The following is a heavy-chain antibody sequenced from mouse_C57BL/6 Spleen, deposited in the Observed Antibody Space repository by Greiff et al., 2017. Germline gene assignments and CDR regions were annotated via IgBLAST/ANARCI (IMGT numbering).Heavy chain of an antibody. Sequence: VQLQQSGPGLVQPSQSLSITCTVSGFSLTSYGVHWVRQSPGKGLEWLGVIWSGGSTDYNAAFISRLSISKDNSKSQVFFKMNSLQADDTAIYYCARKEYYGSSYDGFDVWGTGTTVTVSS. D-gene: IGHD1-1*01. J-gene: IGHJ1*03. V-gene: IGHV2-2*01. CDR1: GFSLTSYG. CDR2: IWSGGST. CDR3: ARKEYYGSSYDGFDV.